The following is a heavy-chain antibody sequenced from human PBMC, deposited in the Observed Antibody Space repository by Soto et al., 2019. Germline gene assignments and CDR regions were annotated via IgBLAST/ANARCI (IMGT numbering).Heavy chain of an antibody. CDR1: GGTFSSYA. CDR2: IIPIFGTI. V-gene: IGHV1-69*06. D-gene: IGHD3-3*01. Sequence: ASVKVSCKASGGTFSSYAISWVRQAPGQGPEWMGGIIPIFGTINYAQKFQGRVTITADKSTSTAYMELRSLRSDDTAVYYCARDLGDYDFWSGSIPGTYWGQGTLVTVSS. J-gene: IGHJ4*02. CDR3: ARDLGDYDFWSGSIPGTY.